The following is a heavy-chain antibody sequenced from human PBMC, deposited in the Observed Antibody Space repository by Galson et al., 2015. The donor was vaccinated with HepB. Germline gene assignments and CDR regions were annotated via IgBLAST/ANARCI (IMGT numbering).Heavy chain of an antibody. Sequence: SLRLSCAASGFSFGDYAMYWVRQAPGKGLEWVCLIRSKAYGETTQYAASVKGRFTISRDDSKSIACLQMNSLKTEDTAVYYCTCGRYGQDANDIWGQGTMSTVSS. J-gene: IGHJ3*02. V-gene: IGHV3-49*04. CDR1: GFSFGDYA. CDR2: IRSKAYGETT. D-gene: IGHD1-26*01. CDR3: TCGRYGQDANDI.